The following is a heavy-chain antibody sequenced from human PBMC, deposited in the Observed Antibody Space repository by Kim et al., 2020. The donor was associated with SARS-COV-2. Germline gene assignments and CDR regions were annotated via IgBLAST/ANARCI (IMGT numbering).Heavy chain of an antibody. CDR2: IYYSGST. CDR1: GGSISSSSYY. J-gene: IGHJ6*02. D-gene: IGHD2-2*01. Sequence: SETLSLTCTVSGGSISSSSYYWGWIRQPPGKGLEWIGSIYYSGSTYYNPSLKSRVTISVDTSKNQFSLKLSSVTAADTAVYYCASESYWYQLLRDYYYYGMDVWGQGTTVTVSS. CDR3: ASESYWYQLLRDYYYYGMDV. V-gene: IGHV4-39*01.